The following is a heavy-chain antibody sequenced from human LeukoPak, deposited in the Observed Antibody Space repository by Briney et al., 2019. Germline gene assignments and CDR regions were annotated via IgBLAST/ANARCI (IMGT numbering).Heavy chain of an antibody. V-gene: IGHV4-59*01. CDR1: GGSISNYY. CDR2: IYYSGST. J-gene: IGHJ2*01. CDR3: ARDLRGDWYFDL. Sequence: SETLSLTCTVSGGSISNYYWSWIRQPPGKGLEWIGYIYYSGSTNYNPSLKSRVTISVDTSKNQFSLNLSSVTAADTAVYYCARDLRGDWYFDLWGRGTLVTVSS.